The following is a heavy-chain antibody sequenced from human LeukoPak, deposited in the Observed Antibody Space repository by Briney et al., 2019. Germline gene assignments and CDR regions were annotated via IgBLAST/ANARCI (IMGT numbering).Heavy chain of an antibody. Sequence: ASVKVSCKASGYTLTSYAMSWVRQAPGQGLEWMGWINTNTGNPTYAQGFTGRFVFSLDTSVSTAYLQISSLKAEDTAVYYCARASVGYSGYDSAPDDAFDIWGQGTMVTVSS. D-gene: IGHD5-12*01. J-gene: IGHJ3*02. CDR2: INTNTGNP. V-gene: IGHV7-4-1*02. CDR3: ARASVGYSGYDSAPDDAFDI. CDR1: GYTLTSYA.